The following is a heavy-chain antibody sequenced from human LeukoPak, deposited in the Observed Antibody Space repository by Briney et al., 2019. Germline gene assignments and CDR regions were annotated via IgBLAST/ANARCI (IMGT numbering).Heavy chain of an antibody. J-gene: IGHJ5*02. CDR1: GGSISNNSYF. V-gene: IGHV4-39*02. Sequence: KASETLSLTCTVSGGSISNNSYFWGWIRQPPGKGLEWIGNIYYSGTTYYNPSLKSRVTISVDTSKNQFSLKLSSLTAADTAVYYCAREVAGTGYWFDPWGQGTLVTVSS. CDR2: IYYSGTT. CDR3: AREVAGTGYWFDP. D-gene: IGHD6-19*01.